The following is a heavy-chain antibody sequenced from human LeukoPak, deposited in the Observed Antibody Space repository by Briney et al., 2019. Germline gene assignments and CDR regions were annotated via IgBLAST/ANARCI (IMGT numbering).Heavy chain of an antibody. CDR1: GYSISSGYY. CDR3: ARRPAMAGQFDY. V-gene: IGHV4-38-2*01. J-gene: IGHJ4*02. Sequence: SETLSLTCAVSGYSISSGYYWGWIRQPPGKGLEWIGSIYHSGSTYYNPSLKSRVTISVDTSKNQFSLKLSSVTAADTAVYYCARRPAMAGQFDYWGQGILVTVSS. CDR2: IYHSGST. D-gene: IGHD5-18*01.